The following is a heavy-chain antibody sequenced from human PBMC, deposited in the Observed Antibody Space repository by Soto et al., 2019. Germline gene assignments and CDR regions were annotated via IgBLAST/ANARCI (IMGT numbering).Heavy chain of an antibody. CDR1: GDSIRNFY. CDR3: VRDCSGCGCCSDYGMDV. J-gene: IGHJ6*02. Sequence: QGQLQESGPGLVKPSETLSLTCTVSGDSIRNFYWSWIRQPAGKGLEWIGRIYSSGSTAYNASLTSRVSMSVGRANNQFFLRLDSVAAEDTAVYYCVRDCSGCGCCSDYGMDVWSQGTTVSVSS. V-gene: IGHV4-4*07. CDR2: IYSSGST. D-gene: IGHD2-15*01.